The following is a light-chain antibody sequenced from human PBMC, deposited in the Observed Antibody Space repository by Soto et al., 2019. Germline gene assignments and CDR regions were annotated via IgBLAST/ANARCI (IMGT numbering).Light chain of an antibody. Sequence: EIVLTQSPGTLSLSPGERATLSCRASQSINRHLAWYRQKPGQAPRLLIYDASNRATGIPARFSGSGSGTDFTLTISSLEPEDFGVYYCQQRSNWPPVTCGGGTKVDNK. J-gene: IGKJ4*01. V-gene: IGKV3-11*01. CDR2: DAS. CDR1: QSINRH. CDR3: QQRSNWPPVT.